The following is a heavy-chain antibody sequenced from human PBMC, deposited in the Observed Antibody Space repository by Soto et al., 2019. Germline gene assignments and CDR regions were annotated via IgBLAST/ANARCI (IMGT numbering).Heavy chain of an antibody. D-gene: IGHD6-19*01. V-gene: IGHV5-51*01. CDR3: ARSVAGTEDWFDP. Sequence: PXESLRVSCEVSGYRCTNFGIGLVLQMPGKGLEWMGSIYPGDSDTKYSPSFQGQVTISADKSITTAYLQWSSLKASDTAMYYCARSVAGTEDWFDPWRQGTLVTAPQ. CDR2: IYPGDSDT. J-gene: IGHJ5*01. CDR1: GYRCTNFG.